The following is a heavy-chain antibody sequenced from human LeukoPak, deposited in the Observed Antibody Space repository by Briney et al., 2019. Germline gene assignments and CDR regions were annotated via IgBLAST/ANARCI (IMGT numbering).Heavy chain of an antibody. J-gene: IGHJ3*02. D-gene: IGHD5-18*01. CDR3: AKTRGIQLWLRGAFDI. Sequence: GGSLRLSCAAPGFTFSSYAMSWVRQAPGKGLEWVSAISGSGGSTYYADSVKGRFTISRDNSKNTLYLQMNSLRAEDTAVYYCAKTRGIQLWLRGAFDIWGQGTMVTVSS. V-gene: IGHV3-23*01. CDR1: GFTFSSYA. CDR2: ISGSGGST.